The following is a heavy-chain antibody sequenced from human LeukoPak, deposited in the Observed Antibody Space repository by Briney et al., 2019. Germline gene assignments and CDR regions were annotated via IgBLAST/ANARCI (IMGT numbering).Heavy chain of an antibody. CDR3: ARALPRFLYYYYYMDV. Sequence: ASVKVSCKASGYTFTSYGISWVRQAPGQGLEWMGWISAYNGNTNYAQKLQGRVTMTTDTSTSTAYMELRSLRSDDTAVYYCARALPRFLYYYYYMDVWGKGTTVTVSS. CDR2: ISAYNGNT. D-gene: IGHD1-26*01. V-gene: IGHV1-18*01. CDR1: GYTFTSYG. J-gene: IGHJ6*03.